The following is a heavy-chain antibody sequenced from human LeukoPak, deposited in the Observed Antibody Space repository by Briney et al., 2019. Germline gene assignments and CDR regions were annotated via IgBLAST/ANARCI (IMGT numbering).Heavy chain of an antibody. V-gene: IGHV1-18*01. CDR3: ARMWEPYSDAFDI. CDR1: VYTFISYG. J-gene: IGHJ3*02. D-gene: IGHD1-26*01. CDR2: ISAYNGNT. Sequence: GASVKVSCKASVYTFISYGISWVRQAPGQGHEWMGWISAYNGNTNYEGRVTMTTDTSTSTAYMELRSLRSDDTAVYYCARMWEPYSDAFDIWGQGTMVTVSS.